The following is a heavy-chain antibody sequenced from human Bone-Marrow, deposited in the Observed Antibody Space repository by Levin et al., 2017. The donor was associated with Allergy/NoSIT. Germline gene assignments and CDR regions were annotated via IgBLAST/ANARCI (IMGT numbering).Heavy chain of an antibody. V-gene: IGHV3-23*01. CDR2: ISGNGANT. Sequence: GGSLRLSCAASGFTFNIYAMTWVRQAPGKGLEWVSSISGNGANTYYADSVKGRFTISRDNSKNTLYLQMNSLGAEDTAVYYCAKDDGGWFASDYWGQGTLVTVSS. CDR3: AKDDGGWFASDY. J-gene: IGHJ4*02. D-gene: IGHD6-19*01. CDR1: GFTFNIYA.